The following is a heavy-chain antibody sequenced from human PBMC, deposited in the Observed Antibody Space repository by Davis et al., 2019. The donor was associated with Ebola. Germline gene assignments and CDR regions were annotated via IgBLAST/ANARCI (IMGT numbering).Heavy chain of an antibody. CDR3: ARHAPLVVLRWQKPTYYYAMDV. CDR2: INHSGST. Sequence: MPSETLSLTCAVYGGSFSGYYWSWIRQPPGKGLEWIGEINHSGSTNYNPSLKSRVTISVDTSKNQFSLKLSSVTAADTAVYYCARHAPLVVLRWQKPTYYYAMDVWGQGTLVTVSS. CDR1: GGSFSGYY. D-gene: IGHD3-3*01. V-gene: IGHV4-34*01. J-gene: IGHJ6*02.